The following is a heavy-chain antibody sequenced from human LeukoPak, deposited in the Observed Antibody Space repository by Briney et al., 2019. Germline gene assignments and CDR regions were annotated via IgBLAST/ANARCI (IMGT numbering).Heavy chain of an antibody. Sequence: GGSLRLSCAASGFTFSSYEMNWVRQAPGKGLEWVSYISSSGSTTYYADSVKGRFTISRDNAKHSLYLQMSSLRAEDTAVYYCARNDYGDWFDPWGQGTLVTVSS. V-gene: IGHV3-48*03. CDR1: GFTFSSYE. J-gene: IGHJ5*02. CDR3: ARNDYGDWFDP. CDR2: ISSSGSTT. D-gene: IGHD4-17*01.